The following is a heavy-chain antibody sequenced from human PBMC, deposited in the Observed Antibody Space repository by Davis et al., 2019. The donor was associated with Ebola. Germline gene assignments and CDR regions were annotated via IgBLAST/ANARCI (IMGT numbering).Heavy chain of an antibody. D-gene: IGHD3-3*01. CDR1: VITFSSYA. CDR2: ISGSGGTT. Sequence: GGFLRLSCADSVITFSSYAMTWVRQAPGRGLEWFSAISGSGGTTYYAGSVKGRFTVSRDNSKKTMYLQMNSLRAEDTAVYYCARSGLSFGVVKYHYGMDVWGKGTTVTVSS. J-gene: IGHJ6*04. V-gene: IGHV3-23*01. CDR3: ARSGLSFGVVKYHYGMDV.